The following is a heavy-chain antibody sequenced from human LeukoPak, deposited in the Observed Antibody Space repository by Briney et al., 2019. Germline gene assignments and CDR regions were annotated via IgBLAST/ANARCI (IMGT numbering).Heavy chain of an antibody. CDR1: GFTFSSNW. CDR3: ARSSYSSSSSV. D-gene: IGHD6-6*01. J-gene: IGHJ3*01. CDR2: IKPDGSAE. V-gene: IGHV3-7*03. Sequence: GGSLRLSCATSGFTFSSNWMSWVRHAPGRGLDWVANIKPDGSAEYYAASVKGRFTISRDNAKNSLYLQINSLRAEDTAVYYCARSSYSSSSSVWGQGTMVTVSS.